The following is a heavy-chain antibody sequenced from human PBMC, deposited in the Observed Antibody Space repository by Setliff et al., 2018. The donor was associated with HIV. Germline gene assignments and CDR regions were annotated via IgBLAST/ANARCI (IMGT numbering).Heavy chain of an antibody. D-gene: IGHD3-10*01. Sequence: KASETLSLTCAVYGAPFSGFYWSWIRQTPGKGLEWIGEINYSRVTNYNPSLKSRVTISVDTSKNQFSLTMTSVRAGDTAVYYCTRRRGPMVRGVDPSPSYYLDYWGQGTQVTVSS. CDR2: INYSRVT. V-gene: IGHV4-34*01. CDR3: TRRRGPMVRGVDPSPSYYLDY. J-gene: IGHJ4*02. CDR1: GAPFSGFY.